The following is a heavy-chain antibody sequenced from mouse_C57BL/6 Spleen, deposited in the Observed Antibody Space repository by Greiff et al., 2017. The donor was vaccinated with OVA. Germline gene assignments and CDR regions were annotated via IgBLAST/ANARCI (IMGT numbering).Heavy chain of an antibody. Sequence: EVQGVESGGDLVKPGGSLKLSCAASGFTFSSYGMSWVRQTPDKRLEWVATISSGGSYTYYPASVKGRFTISRDNAKNTLYLQMSSLKSEDTAMYYCARTYGSSYDYFDYWGQGTTLTVSS. D-gene: IGHD1-1*01. J-gene: IGHJ2*01. CDR1: GFTFSSYG. CDR3: ARTYGSSYDYFDY. CDR2: ISSGGSYT. V-gene: IGHV5-6*01.